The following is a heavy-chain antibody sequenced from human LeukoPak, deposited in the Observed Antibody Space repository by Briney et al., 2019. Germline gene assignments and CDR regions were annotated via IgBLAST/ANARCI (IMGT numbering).Heavy chain of an antibody. CDR2: IYYSGRT. J-gene: IGHJ6*04. CDR3: ARGYGSGSSNQMDV. Sequence: SETLSLTCTVSGGSISSYYWSWIRHPPGKGLERIGYIYYSGRTNYNPSLKSRVTISVDTSKNQFSLKLSSVTAADTAVYYCARGYGSGSSNQMDVWGKGTTVTVSS. CDR1: GGSISSYY. V-gene: IGHV4-59*01. D-gene: IGHD3-10*01.